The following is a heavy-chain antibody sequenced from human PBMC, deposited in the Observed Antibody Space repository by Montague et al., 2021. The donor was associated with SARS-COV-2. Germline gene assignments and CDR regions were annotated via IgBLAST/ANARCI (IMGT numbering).Heavy chain of an antibody. CDR3: ARERIVVVYYYYGMDV. V-gene: IGHV3-48*03. J-gene: IGHJ6*02. D-gene: IGHD2-2*01. Sequence: SLRLSCAASGFTFSSYEMNWVRQAPGKGLEWVSYISSSGSTIYYADSVEGRFTISRDNAKNSLYLQMNSLRAEDTAVYYCARERIVVVYYYYGMDVWGQGTTVTVSS. CDR2: ISSSGSTI. CDR1: GFTFSSYE.